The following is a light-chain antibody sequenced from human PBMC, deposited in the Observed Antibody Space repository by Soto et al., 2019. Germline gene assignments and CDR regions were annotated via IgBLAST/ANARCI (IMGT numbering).Light chain of an antibody. CDR3: QQHNNWPKWT. J-gene: IGKJ1*01. CDR2: GAS. CDR1: QSVGNN. Sequence: ETVMTHSPATMSVSPGERATLACRASQSVGNNLAWYQQRSGQAPRLLIYGASIRATGIPARFSGSGSGTEFTLTISSLQSEDFAVYYCQQHNNWPKWTCGQGTMADI. V-gene: IGKV3-15*01.